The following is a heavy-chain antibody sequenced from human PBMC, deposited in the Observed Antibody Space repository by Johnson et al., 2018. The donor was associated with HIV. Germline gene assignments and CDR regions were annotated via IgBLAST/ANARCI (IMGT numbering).Heavy chain of an antibody. CDR2: ISWNSGSI. J-gene: IGHJ3*02. Sequence: VQLVESGGGLVQPGRSLRLSCAASGFTFDDYAMHWVRQGPGKGLEWVSGISWNSGSIGYADSVKGRFTISRDNAKNSLYLQMHSLRAEDTAVYYCARSCPRWAAAGGAFDIWGQGTMVTVSS. V-gene: IGHV3-9*01. CDR3: ARSCPRWAAAGGAFDI. CDR1: GFTFDDYA. D-gene: IGHD6-13*01.